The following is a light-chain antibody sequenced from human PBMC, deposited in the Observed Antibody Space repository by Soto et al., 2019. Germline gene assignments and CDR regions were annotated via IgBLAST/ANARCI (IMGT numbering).Light chain of an antibody. V-gene: IGKV1-33*01. Sequence: DIQMTQSPSSLSASVGDRVTFTCQASQDISNSLNWYQQKPGKAPKLLIYDASNLEVGVPIRFRGSGSGTEFTFTIRSLQPEEFATYYCQQDDSLPPTFGLGTRLEMK. CDR1: QDISNS. J-gene: IGKJ2*01. CDR3: QQDDSLPPT. CDR2: DAS.